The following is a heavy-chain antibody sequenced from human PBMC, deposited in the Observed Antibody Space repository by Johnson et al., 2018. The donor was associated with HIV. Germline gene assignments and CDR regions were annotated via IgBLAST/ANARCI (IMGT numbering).Heavy chain of an antibody. D-gene: IGHD3-10*01. V-gene: IGHV3-30*04. J-gene: IGHJ3*02. Sequence: QVQLVESGGGVVRPGGSLRLSCAASGFTFSSYAMHWVRQAPGKGLEWVAVISYDGSIKYYGDSVKGRFTISRDNSKNKLYLQMNSLRVEDTAVYYCAKANVSGGYWAFDSWGQGTMVTVSS. CDR3: AKANVSGGYWAFDS. CDR2: ISYDGSIK. CDR1: GFTFSSYA.